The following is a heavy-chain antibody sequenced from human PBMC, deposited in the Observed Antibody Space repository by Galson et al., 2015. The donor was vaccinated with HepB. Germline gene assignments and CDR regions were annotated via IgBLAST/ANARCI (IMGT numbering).Heavy chain of an antibody. CDR3: ATRDWGQVPGG. V-gene: IGHV3-23*01. CDR1: GFTFSSHA. J-gene: IGHJ4*02. Sequence: SLRLSCAASGFTFSSHAMNWVRQAPGKGLEWVSGINSDGGGPKHADSVKGRFTVSRDNSRNTLYLQMNSLTAEDTAVYYCATRDWGQVPGGWGQGSLVTVSS. CDR2: INSDGGGP. D-gene: IGHD2-21*01.